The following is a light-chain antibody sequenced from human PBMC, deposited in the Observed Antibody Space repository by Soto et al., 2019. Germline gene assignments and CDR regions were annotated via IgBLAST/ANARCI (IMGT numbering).Light chain of an antibody. CDR2: AAS. CDR3: QQSYSIPIT. CDR1: QTISTY. J-gene: IGKJ5*01. V-gene: IGKV1-39*01. Sequence: DIQMTQSPSSLSASVGDRFTITGRASQTISTYLNWYQQKPGKAPKLLIYAASSLQTGVPSRFSASGSGTDFTLTISSLQPEDFATYYCQQSYSIPITFGQGTRLEIK.